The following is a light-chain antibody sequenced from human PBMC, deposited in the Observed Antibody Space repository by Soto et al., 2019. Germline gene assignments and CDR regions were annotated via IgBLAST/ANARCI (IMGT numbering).Light chain of an antibody. CDR2: SRN. V-gene: IGLV1-44*01. Sequence: QAVVTQPPSASGTPGQRVTISCSGSSSNIGSNNVNWYQQVPGTAPKLLIYSRNQRPSGVPDRFSGSRSGTSASLAISGLQSEDEADYYCAAWDDSLNGHVFGTGTKLTVL. J-gene: IGLJ1*01. CDR1: SSNIGSNN. CDR3: AAWDDSLNGHV.